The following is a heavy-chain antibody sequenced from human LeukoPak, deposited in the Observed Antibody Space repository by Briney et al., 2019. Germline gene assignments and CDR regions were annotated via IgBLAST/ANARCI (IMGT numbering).Heavy chain of an antibody. J-gene: IGHJ4*02. V-gene: IGHV3-30*18. Sequence: QPGGSLRLSCAASGFTFSSYDMHWVRQAPGKGLEWVAVISYDGSNKYYADSVKGRFTISRDNSKNTLYLQMNSLRAEDTAVYYCAKDKHGWGGGFDYWGQGTLVTVSS. CDR3: AKDKHGWGGGFDY. D-gene: IGHD2-15*01. CDR1: GFTFSSYD. CDR2: ISYDGSNK.